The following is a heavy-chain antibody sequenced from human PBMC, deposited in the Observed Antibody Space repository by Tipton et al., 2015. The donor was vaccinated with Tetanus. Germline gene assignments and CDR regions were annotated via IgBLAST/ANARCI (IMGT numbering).Heavy chain of an antibody. CDR2: VSYSGRT. V-gene: IGHV4-39*02. CDR3: ARANYDFSKKGPFDS. J-gene: IGHJ4*02. Sequence: TLSLTCIVSGGSLRTSDYYGAWVRQSPGKGLEWIGSVSYSGRTYYNPSLKSRVTMSVDTSKKDFSVRLTSVTAADTAVYYCARANYDFSKKGPFDSWGQGSLVIVSS. CDR1: GGSLRTSDYY. D-gene: IGHD3-3*01.